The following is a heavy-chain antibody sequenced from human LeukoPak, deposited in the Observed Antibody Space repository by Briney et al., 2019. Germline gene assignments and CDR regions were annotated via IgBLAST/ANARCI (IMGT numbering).Heavy chain of an antibody. CDR2: INGDGSAT. V-gene: IGHV3-74*01. CDR3: ASDSPYYGMDV. CDR1: GFPFSTYW. Sequence: GSLRLSCAASGFPFSTYWMHWVRQVPGKGPLWVSRINGDGSATIYADSVRGRFTISRDNAKNTLYLQMSGLRVEDTAVYHCASDSPYYGMDVWGQGTTVTVSS. J-gene: IGHJ6*02.